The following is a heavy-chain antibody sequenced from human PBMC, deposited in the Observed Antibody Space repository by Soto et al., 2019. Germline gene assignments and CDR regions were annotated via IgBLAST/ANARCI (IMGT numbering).Heavy chain of an antibody. Sequence: SLKVSCKASGGTFSSYTISWVRQAPGQGLEWMGRIIPILGIANYAQKFQGRVTITADKSTSTAYMELSSLRSEDTAVYYCARVSDAVVVAATLAAFDIWGQGTMVTVSS. D-gene: IGHD2-15*01. CDR1: GGTFSSYT. J-gene: IGHJ3*02. CDR2: IIPILGIA. V-gene: IGHV1-69*02. CDR3: ARVSDAVVVAATLAAFDI.